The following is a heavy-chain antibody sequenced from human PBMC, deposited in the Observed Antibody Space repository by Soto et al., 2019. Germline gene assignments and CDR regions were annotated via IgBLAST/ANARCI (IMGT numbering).Heavy chain of an antibody. CDR3: AKGRRLLRNCSGGSCYLPSFDY. J-gene: IGHJ4*02. D-gene: IGHD2-15*01. CDR2: ISGSGGST. CDR1: GFTFSSYA. Sequence: PGGSLRLSYAAAGFTFSSYAMSWVRQAPGKGLEWVSAISGSGGSTYYADSVKGRFTISRDNSKNTLYLQMNSLRAADTAVYYCAKGRRLLRNCSGGSCYLPSFDYWGQGTLVTVSS. V-gene: IGHV3-23*01.